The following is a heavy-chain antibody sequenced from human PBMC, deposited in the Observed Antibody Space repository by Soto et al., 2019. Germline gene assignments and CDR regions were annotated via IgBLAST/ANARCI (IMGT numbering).Heavy chain of an antibody. CDR1: GASVNSGDYY. V-gene: IGHV4-30-4*01. CDR3: VATGSTDDF. J-gene: IGHJ2*01. CDR2: IFYTGYT. D-gene: IGHD2-21*02. Sequence: VQLQGSGPGLLKPSQTLSLTCGVSGASVNSGDYYWSFIRQAPGKGLEWLAYIFYTGYTYVNPSLKSRGSISLNTSRNQFSLTLTSVTEADTAMYFCVATGSTDDFWGRGTLVSVSS.